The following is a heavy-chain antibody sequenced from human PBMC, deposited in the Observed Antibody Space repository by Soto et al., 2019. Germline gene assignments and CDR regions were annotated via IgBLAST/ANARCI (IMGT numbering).Heavy chain of an antibody. CDR3: ARGLVGATSYYFDY. J-gene: IGHJ4*02. V-gene: IGHV5-51*01. CDR1: GNSFTRYW. CDR2: IYPGDSDT. Sequence: ESLTIAGTCSGNSFTRYWIGWVRQMPGKGLEWMGIIYPGDSDTRYSPSFQGQVTISADKSISTAYLQWSSLKASDTAMYYCARGLVGATSYYFDYWGQGTLVTVSS. D-gene: IGHD1-26*01.